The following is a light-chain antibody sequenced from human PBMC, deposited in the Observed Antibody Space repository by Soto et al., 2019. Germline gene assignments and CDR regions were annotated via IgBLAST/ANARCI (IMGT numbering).Light chain of an antibody. Sequence: IVMTQSPATLSVTPGERATLSCRASQSVSSDLAWYHQKPGQAPRLLIFGASIRDTGLPDRFSGGGSGTDFTLTIRRLEPEDSAVYYCQQYGSSPGTFGQGTKVDIK. V-gene: IGKV3-20*01. CDR3: QQYGSSPGT. J-gene: IGKJ1*01. CDR1: QSVSSD. CDR2: GAS.